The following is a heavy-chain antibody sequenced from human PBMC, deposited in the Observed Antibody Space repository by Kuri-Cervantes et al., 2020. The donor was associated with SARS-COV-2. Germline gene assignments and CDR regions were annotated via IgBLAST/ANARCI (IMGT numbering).Heavy chain of an antibody. D-gene: IGHD5-24*01. CDR2: ILPILDAV. CDR1: GGTFSNHA. Sequence: SVKVSCKSSGGTFSNHAISWVRQAPGQGLEWMGGILPILDAVNYAQKFQGRVTITADESTSTAYMELSSLRSEDTAVYYCAREWTDPIEMTTPTHFDYWGQGTLVTVSS. V-gene: IGHV1-69*13. J-gene: IGHJ4*02. CDR3: AREWTDPIEMTTPTHFDY.